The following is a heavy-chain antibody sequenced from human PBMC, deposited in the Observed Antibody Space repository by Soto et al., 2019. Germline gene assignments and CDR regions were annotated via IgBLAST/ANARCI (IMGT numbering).Heavy chain of an antibody. V-gene: IGHV3-23*01. CDR2: ISGSGGST. CDR3: AKDARDGYYYYGMDV. CDR1: GFTFSSYA. Sequence: GSLRHSCAASGFTFSSYAMSWVRQAPGKGLEWVSAISGSGGSTYYADSVKGRFTISRDNSKNTLYLQMNSLRAEDTAVYYCAKDARDGYYYYGMDVWGLGTTVTVSS. J-gene: IGHJ6*02.